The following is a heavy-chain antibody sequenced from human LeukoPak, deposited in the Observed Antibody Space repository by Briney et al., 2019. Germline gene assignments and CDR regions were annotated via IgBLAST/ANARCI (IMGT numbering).Heavy chain of an antibody. CDR2: ISGGSEDT. J-gene: IGHJ6*02. CDR1: GFTFGGYA. V-gene: IGHV3-23*01. Sequence: GGSLRLSCTASGFTFGGYAMSWVRQAPGKGLEWVSSISGGSEDTYYADSVKGRFTISRNNSKTTLYLQMNSLRAEDTAVYYCARTIAQYSNSWLYFYYGLDVWGQGTTITVSS. D-gene: IGHD6-13*01. CDR3: ARTIAQYSNSWLYFYYGLDV.